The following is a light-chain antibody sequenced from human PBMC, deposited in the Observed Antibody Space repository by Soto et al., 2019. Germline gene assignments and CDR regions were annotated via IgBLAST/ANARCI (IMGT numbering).Light chain of an antibody. CDR1: QSVISY. Sequence: EIALTQSPGTLSLSPGERATLSCRASQSVISYLAWYQQKPGQAPRLLIHDATNRATGIPARFSGSGSGRDLTLTISSLEPEDSGIYYCQQRSTWPGTFGQGTKLEIK. CDR2: DAT. V-gene: IGKV3-11*02. CDR3: QQRSTWPGT. J-gene: IGKJ2*01.